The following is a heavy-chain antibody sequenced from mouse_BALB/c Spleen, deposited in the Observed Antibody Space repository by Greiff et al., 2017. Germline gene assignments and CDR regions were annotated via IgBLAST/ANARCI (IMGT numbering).Heavy chain of an antibody. CDR1: GYTFTSYW. D-gene: IGHD2-5*01. J-gene: IGHJ2*01. CDR3: TRSSNGFDY. CDR2: IYPSDSYT. V-gene: IGHV1-69*02. Sequence: QVHVKQPGAELVRPGASVKLSCKASGYTFTSYWINWVKQRPGQGLEWIGNIYPSDSYTNYNQKFKDKATLTVDKSSSTAYMQLSSPTSEDSAVYYCTRSSNGFDYWGQGTTLTVSS.